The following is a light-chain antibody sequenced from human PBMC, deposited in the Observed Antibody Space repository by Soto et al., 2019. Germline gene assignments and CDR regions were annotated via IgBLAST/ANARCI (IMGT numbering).Light chain of an antibody. CDR1: QSIDNA. V-gene: IGKV3-15*01. CDR2: GAS. J-gene: IGKJ4*01. CDR3: QQYHRWPPLT. Sequence: EIVMTQSPATLSVSPGERATLSCRASQSIDNALAWYQQKPGQAPRLLLYGASTRATGIPVRFSGSGSGTLFTLTINSLQSEDLAVYYCQQYHRWPPLTFGGGTKVEIK.